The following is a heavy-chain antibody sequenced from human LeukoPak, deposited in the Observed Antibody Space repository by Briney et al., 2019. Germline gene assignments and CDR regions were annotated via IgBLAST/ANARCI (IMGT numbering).Heavy chain of an antibody. Sequence: GGSLRLSCAASGFTFSNYAMHWVRQAPGKGLEWVAIISYDGSNKYYADSVKGRFTISRDNSKNTLYLQMNSLRAEDTAVYYCAELGITMIGGVWGKGTTVTISS. CDR3: AELGITMIGGV. CDR2: ISYDGSNK. D-gene: IGHD3-10*02. J-gene: IGHJ6*04. V-gene: IGHV3-30*04. CDR1: GFTFSNYA.